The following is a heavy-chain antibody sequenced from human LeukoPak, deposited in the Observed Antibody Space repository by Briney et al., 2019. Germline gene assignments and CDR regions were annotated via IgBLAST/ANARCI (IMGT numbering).Heavy chain of an antibody. CDR3: ASHGGGNWGSY. V-gene: IGHV3-11*04. J-gene: IGHJ4*02. CDR2: ISSSSSYI. CDR1: GITSSDNF. Sequence: GGSLRLSCAASGITSSDNFMSWIRQAPGKGLEWVSSISSSSSYIYYADSVKGRFTISRDNAKNSLYLQMNSLRAEDTAVYYCASHGGGNWGSYWGQGTLVTVSS. D-gene: IGHD7-27*01.